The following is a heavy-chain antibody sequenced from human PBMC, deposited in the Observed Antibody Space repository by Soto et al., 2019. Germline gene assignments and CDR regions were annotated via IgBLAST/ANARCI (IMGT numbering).Heavy chain of an antibody. CDR3: AASIFYYGMDV. CDR2: IYPGDSDT. CDR1: GYTFTNYW. J-gene: IGHJ6*02. V-gene: IGHV5-51*01. Sequence: GESLKISCKGSGYTFTNYWIGWVRQMPGKGPEWMGIIYPGDSDTKYNPSFQGQVTISADKSITTTYLQWSSLKASDTALYYCAASIFYYGMDVWGQGTTVTVSS.